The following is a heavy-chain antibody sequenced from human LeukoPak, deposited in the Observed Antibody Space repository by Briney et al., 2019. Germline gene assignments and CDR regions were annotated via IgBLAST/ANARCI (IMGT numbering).Heavy chain of an antibody. D-gene: IGHD6-13*01. CDR3: ARGQVVFRAAAGLRFDP. Sequence: GSLRLSCAGSGFTFSNYAMNWVRQAPGKGLEWIGEINHSGSTNYNPSLKSRVTISVDTSKNQFSLKLSSVTAADTAVYYCARGQVVFRAAAGLRFDPWGQGTLVTVSS. J-gene: IGHJ5*02. CDR2: INHSGST. CDR1: GFTFSNYA. V-gene: IGHV4-34*01.